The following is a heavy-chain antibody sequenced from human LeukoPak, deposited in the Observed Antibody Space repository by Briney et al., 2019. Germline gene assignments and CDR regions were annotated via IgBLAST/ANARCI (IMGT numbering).Heavy chain of an antibody. CDR1: GGSISSYY. CDR2: IYTSGST. J-gene: IGHJ6*03. Sequence: SETLSLTCTVSGGSISSYYWSWIRQPAGKGLEWIGRIYTSGSTNYNPSLKSRVTMSVDTSKNQFSLKLSSVTAADTAVYYCAGAWGLVNYYDSSGYSPYYMDVWGKGTTVTISS. D-gene: IGHD3-22*01. V-gene: IGHV4-4*07. CDR3: AGAWGLVNYYDSSGYSPYYMDV.